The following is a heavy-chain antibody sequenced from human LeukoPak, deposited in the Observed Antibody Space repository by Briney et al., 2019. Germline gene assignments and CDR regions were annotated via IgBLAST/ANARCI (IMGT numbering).Heavy chain of an antibody. D-gene: IGHD4-23*01. CDR2: IYSDGTT. J-gene: IGHJ4*02. CDR3: ARACPFGGYFDL. V-gene: IGHV3-53*01. CDR1: WFITSCSY. Sequence: GGSLILCCASSWFITSCSYMRWGRQAPGKGLEWVSVIYSDGTTVYADSVKGRFTISRDNSKNTLFLQMNSLRAEDTAVYYCARACPFGGYFDLWGQGTLVTVSS.